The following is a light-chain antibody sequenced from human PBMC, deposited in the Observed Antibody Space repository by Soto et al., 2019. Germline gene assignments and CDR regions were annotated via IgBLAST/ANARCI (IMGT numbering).Light chain of an antibody. CDR3: QNYDSALGT. J-gene: IGKJ1*01. CDR2: AAS. CDR1: QGISNS. V-gene: IGKV1-27*01. Sequence: DIQMTQSPSSLSASVGDRVTITCRASQGISNSLAWYQQKPGKVPELLIYAASTLQSGVPCRFSGSGSGTDFTLTISTLLPEDVATYYWQNYDSALGTFGQGTKVEFK.